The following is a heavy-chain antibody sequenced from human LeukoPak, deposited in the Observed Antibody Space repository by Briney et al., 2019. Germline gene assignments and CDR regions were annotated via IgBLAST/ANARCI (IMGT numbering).Heavy chain of an antibody. CDR3: AKRGPARNNCFDP. D-gene: IGHD6-6*01. Sequence: GGSLRLSCAASGFTFSSYDMSWVRQAPGKGLEWVSGISGSGGSTYHADSVEGRFTISRDNSKSTLYLQMNSLRAEDTAVYYCAKRGPARNNCFDPWGQGTLVTVSS. CDR2: ISGSGGST. V-gene: IGHV3-23*01. J-gene: IGHJ5*02. CDR1: GFTFSSYD.